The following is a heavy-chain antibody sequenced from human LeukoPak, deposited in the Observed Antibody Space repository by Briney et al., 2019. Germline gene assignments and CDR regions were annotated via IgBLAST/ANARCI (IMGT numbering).Heavy chain of an antibody. Sequence: SVKVSCKASGGTFSSYAISWVRQAPGQGLEWMGGIIPIFGTANYAQKFQGRVTITADESTSTAYMELSSLRSEDTAVYYCARGAARPYYYYYMDVWGKGTTVTVSS. J-gene: IGHJ6*03. CDR1: GGTFSSYA. D-gene: IGHD6-6*01. CDR3: ARGAARPYYYYYMDV. V-gene: IGHV1-69*13. CDR2: IIPIFGTA.